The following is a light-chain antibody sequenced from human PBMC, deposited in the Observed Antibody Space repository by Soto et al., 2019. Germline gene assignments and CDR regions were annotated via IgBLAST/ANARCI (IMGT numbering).Light chain of an antibody. Sequence: QSVLTQPASVSGSPGQSITISCAGTMRDIGAYNLVSWYQQHPGKAPQLIIYEVRNRPSGISFRFSGSKSGNTASLTISGRQAEDEADYYCSSFTSKSTLIFGGGTKLTVL. V-gene: IGLV2-14*03. CDR1: MRDIGAYNL. J-gene: IGLJ2*01. CDR3: SSFTSKSTLI. CDR2: EVR.